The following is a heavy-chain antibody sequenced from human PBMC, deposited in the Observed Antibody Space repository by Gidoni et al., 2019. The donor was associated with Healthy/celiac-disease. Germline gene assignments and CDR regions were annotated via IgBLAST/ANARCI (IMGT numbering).Heavy chain of an antibody. CDR1: GGTFSSYA. Sequence: QVQLVQSGAEVKKPGSSVKFSCKASGGTFSSYAISWVRQAPGQGLEWMGGIIPIFGIANYAQKFQGRVTITADKSTSTAYMELSSLRSEDTAVYYCARALWYCSSTSCSSTPFYYYYYGMDVWGQGTTVTVSS. D-gene: IGHD2-2*01. CDR2: IIPIFGIA. J-gene: IGHJ6*02. V-gene: IGHV1-69*17. CDR3: ARALWYCSSTSCSSTPFYYYYYGMDV.